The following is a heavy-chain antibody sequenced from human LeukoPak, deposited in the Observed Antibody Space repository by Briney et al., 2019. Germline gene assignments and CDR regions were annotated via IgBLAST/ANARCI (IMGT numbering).Heavy chain of an antibody. J-gene: IGHJ6*02. CDR1: GFTFSSYG. Sequence: GGSLRLSCAASGFTFSSYGMHWVRQAPGKGLEWVAVISYDGSNKYYADSVKGRFTISRDNSKNTLCLQMNSLRAEDTAVYYCAKEVVVPAAAYYYYYYGMDVWGQGTTVTVSS. CDR2: ISYDGSNK. V-gene: IGHV3-30*18. CDR3: AKEVVVPAAAYYYYYYGMDV. D-gene: IGHD2-2*01.